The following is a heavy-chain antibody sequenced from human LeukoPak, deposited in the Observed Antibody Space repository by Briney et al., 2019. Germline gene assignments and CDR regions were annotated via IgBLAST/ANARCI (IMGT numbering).Heavy chain of an antibody. CDR1: GYTFTSYG. Sequence: ASVKVSCKASGYTFTSYGISWVRQAPGQGLEWMGWINPNSGGTNYAQKFQGRVTMTRDTSISTAYMELSRLRSDDTAVYYCARGHDYGDYFDYWGQGTLVTVSS. V-gene: IGHV1-2*02. CDR2: INPNSGGT. J-gene: IGHJ4*02. CDR3: ARGHDYGDYFDY. D-gene: IGHD4-17*01.